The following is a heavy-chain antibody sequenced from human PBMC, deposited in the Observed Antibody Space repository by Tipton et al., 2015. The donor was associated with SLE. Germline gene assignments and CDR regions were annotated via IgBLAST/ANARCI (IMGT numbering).Heavy chain of an antibody. V-gene: IGHV3-15*01. CDR1: GFTFSNYA. J-gene: IGHJ4*02. D-gene: IGHD6-13*01. CDR3: TTVGQGTAAGFPRYFDY. CDR2: IKSKTDGGTI. Sequence: SLRLSCAASGFTFSNYAMSWVRQAPGKGLEWLGRIKSKTDGGTIDYAAPVKGRFTISRDDSKNTLFLQMNSLKTEDTALYYCTTVGQGTAAGFPRYFDYWGQGTLVTVSS.